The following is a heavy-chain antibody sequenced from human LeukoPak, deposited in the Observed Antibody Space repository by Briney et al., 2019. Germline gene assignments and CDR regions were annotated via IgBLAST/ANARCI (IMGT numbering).Heavy chain of an antibody. CDR1: GFAFSGIW. D-gene: IGHD3-10*01. V-gene: IGHV3-7*04. Sequence: GGSLRLSCAASGFAFSGIWMTWVRQAPGKGLEWVANINQHGSEKYYVDSVKGRFTISRDNAKNSLYLQMNSLRAEDTAVYYCARVDRRPLLRGVIEYYYYMDVWGKGTTVTISS. CDR2: INQHGSEK. J-gene: IGHJ6*03. CDR3: ARVDRRPLLRGVIEYYYYMDV.